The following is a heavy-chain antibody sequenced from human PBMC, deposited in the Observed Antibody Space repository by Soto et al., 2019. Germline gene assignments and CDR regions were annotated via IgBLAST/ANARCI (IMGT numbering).Heavy chain of an antibody. Sequence: QVHLVQSGAEVKKPGASVKVSCKGSGYTFTSYGITWVRQAPGQGLEWMGWISAHNGNTDYAQKLQCRVTVTRDTSTSTASRELRSLRSDDTAVYYCARGRYGNYWGQGALVTCSS. CDR1: GYTFTSYG. CDR2: ISAHNGNT. D-gene: IGHD1-1*01. CDR3: ARGRYGNY. V-gene: IGHV1-18*01. J-gene: IGHJ4*02.